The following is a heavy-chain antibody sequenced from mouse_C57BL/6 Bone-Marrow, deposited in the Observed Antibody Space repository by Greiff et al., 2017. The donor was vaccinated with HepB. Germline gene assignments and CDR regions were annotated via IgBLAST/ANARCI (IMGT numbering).Heavy chain of an antibody. CDR1: GYTFTSYG. D-gene: IGHD2-4*01. J-gene: IGHJ2*01. CDR3: ARSGLRRDYFDY. Sequence: VQLQESGAELARPGASVKLSCKASGYTFTSYGISWVKQRTGPGLAWIGEIYPRRGNTYYNEKFKGKATLTADKSSSTAYMALRSLTSEDSAVYGCARSGLRRDYFDYWGQGTTLTVSS. CDR2: IYPRRGNT. V-gene: IGHV1-81*01.